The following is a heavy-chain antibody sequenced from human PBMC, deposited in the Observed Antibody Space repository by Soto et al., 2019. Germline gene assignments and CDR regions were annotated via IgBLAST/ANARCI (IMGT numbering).Heavy chain of an antibody. D-gene: IGHD3-22*01. CDR1: GYTFTSYG. CDR3: AREEYYYDSSGYYFDY. Sequence: QVQLVQSGAEVKKPGASVKVSCKASGYTFTSYGISWVRQAPVQGLEWMGWISSYNGNTHYAQKLKGRVNMTTDTSTSTAYMELRSLRSDDTAVYYCAREEYYYDSSGYYFDYWGQGTLVTVSS. J-gene: IGHJ4*02. V-gene: IGHV1-18*01. CDR2: ISSYNGNT.